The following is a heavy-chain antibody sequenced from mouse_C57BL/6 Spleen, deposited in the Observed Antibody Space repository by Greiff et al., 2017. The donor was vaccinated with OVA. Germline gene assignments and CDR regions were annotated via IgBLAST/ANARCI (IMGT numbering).Heavy chain of an antibody. V-gene: IGHV1-63*01. Sequence: QVQLQQSGAELVRPGTSVKMSCQASGYTFTNYWIGWAKQRPGHGLEWIGDIYPGGGYTNYNEKFKGKATLTADKSSSTAYMQFSSLTSEDSAIYYCARTDYGSSYSYYFDYWGQGTTLTVSS. D-gene: IGHD1-1*01. CDR1: GYTFTNYW. J-gene: IGHJ2*01. CDR3: ARTDYGSSYSYYFDY. CDR2: IYPGGGYT.